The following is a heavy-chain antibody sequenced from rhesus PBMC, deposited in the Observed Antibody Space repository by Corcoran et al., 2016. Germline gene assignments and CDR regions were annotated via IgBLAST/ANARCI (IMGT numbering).Heavy chain of an antibody. CDR3: ARSYSGFGNVDY. D-gene: IGHD5-24*01. V-gene: IGHV2-1*01. CDR1: GFSISTSGLG. J-gene: IGHJ4*01. CDR2: IYWDHDK. Sequence: QVTLKESGPALVKPTQTLMLTCTFSGFSISTSGLGVGWIRQPPGKALEWLARIYWDHDKRYSTSLKSRLTISKETSKNQVVLKMTNVNPVDTATYYCARSYSGFGNVDYWGQGVLVTVSS.